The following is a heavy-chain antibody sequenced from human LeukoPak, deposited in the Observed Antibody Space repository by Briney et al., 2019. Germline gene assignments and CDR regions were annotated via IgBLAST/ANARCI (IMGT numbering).Heavy chain of an antibody. J-gene: IGHJ4*02. CDR1: GGSFSGYY. D-gene: IGHD1-7*01. CDR3: ARGNYSTDY. CDR2: INHSGST. Sequence: PSETLSLTCAVYGGSFSGYYWSWIRQPPGKGLEWIGEINHSGSTNYNPSLKSRVTISVDTSKNQFSLKLSSVTAADTAVYYCARGNYSTDYWGQGTLVTVSS. V-gene: IGHV4-34*01.